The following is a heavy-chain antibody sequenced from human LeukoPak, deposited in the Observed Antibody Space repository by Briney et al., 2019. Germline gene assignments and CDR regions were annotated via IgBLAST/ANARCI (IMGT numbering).Heavy chain of an antibody. V-gene: IGHV3-9*01. D-gene: IGHD4-11*01. CDR1: GFTFDDYA. Sequence: HPGGSLRLSCAASGFTFDDYAMDWVRQAPGKGLEWVSGISWNSGSIGYADSVKGRFTISRDNAKNSLYLQMNSLRAEDTALYYCAKDEGVMTTAAITWGQGTLVTVSS. CDR2: ISWNSGSI. J-gene: IGHJ5*02. CDR3: AKDEGVMTTAAIT.